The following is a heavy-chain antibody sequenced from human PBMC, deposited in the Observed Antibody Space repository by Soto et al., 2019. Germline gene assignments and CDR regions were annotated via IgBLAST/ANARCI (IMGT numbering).Heavy chain of an antibody. CDR2: IYYSGST. V-gene: IGHV4-39*01. CDR1: GGSISSSSYY. D-gene: IGHD3-3*01. CDR3: ARILTYYDFWSGYYHGNWFDP. J-gene: IGHJ5*02. Sequence: PSETLSLTCTVSGGSISSSSYYWGWIRQPPGKGLEWIGSIYYSGSTYYNPSLKSRVTISVDTSKNQFSLKLSSVTAADTAVYYCARILTYYDFWSGYYHGNWFDPWGQGTLVTVSS.